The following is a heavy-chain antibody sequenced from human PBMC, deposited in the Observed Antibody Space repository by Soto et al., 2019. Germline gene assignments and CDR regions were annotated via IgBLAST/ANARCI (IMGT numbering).Heavy chain of an antibody. Sequence: SETLSLTCAVSGGSISSGGYSWSWIRQPPGKGLEWIGYIYHSGSTYYNPSLKGRVTISVDRSKNQFSLKLSSVTAADTAVYYCARGRHLDYWGQGTLVTVSS. J-gene: IGHJ4*02. CDR1: GGSISSGGYS. CDR3: ARGRHLDY. V-gene: IGHV4-30-2*01. CDR2: IYHSGST.